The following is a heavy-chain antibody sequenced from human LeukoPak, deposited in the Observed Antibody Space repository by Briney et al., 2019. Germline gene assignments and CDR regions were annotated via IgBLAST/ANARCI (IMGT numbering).Heavy chain of an antibody. CDR1: GYSISSGYY. J-gene: IGHJ4*02. CDR2: IYHSGST. V-gene: IGHV4-38-2*01. Sequence: SETLSLTCAVSGYSISSGYYWGWIRQPPGKGLEWIGSIYHSGSTYYHPSLKSRVTISVDTSKNQFSLKLLSVTAADTAVYHCAHGYDSSGYYFDYLGEGTLVTDSP. CDR3: AHGYDSSGYYFDY. D-gene: IGHD3-22*01.